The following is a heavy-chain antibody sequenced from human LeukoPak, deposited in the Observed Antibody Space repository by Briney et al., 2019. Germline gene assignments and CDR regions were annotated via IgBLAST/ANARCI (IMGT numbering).Heavy chain of an antibody. J-gene: IGHJ4*02. Sequence: SETLPLTCAVYGGSFSGYYWSWIRQPPGKGLEWIGEINHSGSTNYNPSLKSRVTISVDTSKNQFSLKLSSVTAADTAVYYCARGLSSIAARQSDYWGQGTLVTVSS. D-gene: IGHD6-6*01. CDR2: INHSGST. CDR1: GGSFSGYY. V-gene: IGHV4-34*01. CDR3: ARGLSSIAARQSDY.